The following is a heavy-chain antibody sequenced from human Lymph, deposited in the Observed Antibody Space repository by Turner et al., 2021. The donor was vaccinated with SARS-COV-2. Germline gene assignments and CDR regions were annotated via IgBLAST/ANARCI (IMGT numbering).Heavy chain of an antibody. J-gene: IGHJ4*02. V-gene: IGHV4-59*01. CDR3: ARGFDY. CDR2: SYYSGST. Sequence: QVQLQESGPGPVKPSETLSLTCTVSGDSISNYYWRWIRQPPGKGLEWIGYSYYSGSTNYNPSLKGRVTISVDTSKNHFSLKLSSVTAADTAVYCCARGFDYWGQGTLVTVSS. CDR1: GDSISNYY.